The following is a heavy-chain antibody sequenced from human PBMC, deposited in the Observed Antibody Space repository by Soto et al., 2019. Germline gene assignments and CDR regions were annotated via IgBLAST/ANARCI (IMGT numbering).Heavy chain of an antibody. CDR3: ARHGITGTLLGY. CDR2: IDPSDSYT. Sequence: PGESLKISCKGSGYSFTSYWISWVRQMPGKGLEWMGRIDPSDSYTNYSPSFQGHVTISADKSISTAYLQWSSLKASDTAMYYRARHGITGTLLGYWGQGTLVTVSS. CDR1: GYSFTSYW. J-gene: IGHJ4*02. V-gene: IGHV5-10-1*01. D-gene: IGHD1-20*01.